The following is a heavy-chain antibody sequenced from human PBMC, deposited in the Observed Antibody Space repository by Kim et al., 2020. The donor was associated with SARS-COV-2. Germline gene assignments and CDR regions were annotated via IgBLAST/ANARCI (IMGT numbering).Heavy chain of an antibody. V-gene: IGHV3-30*07. D-gene: IGHD3-22*01. J-gene: IGHJ4*02. Sequence: DSVKGRFTISRDNSENTLYLQMNSLRAEDTAVYYCARGWNYFDSSAYYFDYWGQGSLVTVSS. CDR3: ARGWNYFDSSAYYFDY.